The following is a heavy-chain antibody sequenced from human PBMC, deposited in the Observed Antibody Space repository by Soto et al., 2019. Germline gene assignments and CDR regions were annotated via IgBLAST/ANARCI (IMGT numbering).Heavy chain of an antibody. J-gene: IGHJ4*02. CDR2: ITYTGVST. CDR3: AKSSVWYPYFDS. D-gene: IGHD6-13*01. CDR1: EFSFDDYA. Sequence: GGSLRLSWAASEFSFDDYAMSWVRQAPGKGLEWVSSITYTGVSTYYADSVKGRFTISRDNSRDTLFLQMNSLRAEDTAIYYCAKSSVWYPYFDSWGQGTLVTVSS. V-gene: IGHV3-23*01.